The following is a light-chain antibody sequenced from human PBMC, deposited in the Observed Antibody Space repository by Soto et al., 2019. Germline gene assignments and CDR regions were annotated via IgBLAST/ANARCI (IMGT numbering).Light chain of an antibody. CDR3: QKYNSAPWT. CDR1: QDISDY. J-gene: IGKJ1*01. CDR2: AAS. Sequence: DIQLTQSPSFLSASVGDRVTITCRASQDISDYLAWYQQKPGKVPKLLIYAASTLQSGVPSRFSGSGSGTDFTLTISSLQPEDVATYYGQKYNSAPWTFGQGTKVEIK. V-gene: IGKV1-27*01.